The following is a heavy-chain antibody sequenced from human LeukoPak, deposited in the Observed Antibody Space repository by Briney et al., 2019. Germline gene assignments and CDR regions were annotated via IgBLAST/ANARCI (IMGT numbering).Heavy chain of an antibody. V-gene: IGHV3-7*01. CDR2: IKQDGSEK. CDR1: GFTFSSYW. D-gene: IGHD1-1*01. CDR3: AREEGHDAHAFDI. Sequence: GGSLRLSCAASGFTFSSYWMSWVRQAPGKGLEWVANIKQDGSEKYYVDSVKGRFTISRDNAKNSLYLQMNSLRAEDTAVYYCAREEGHDAHAFDIWGQGTMVTVSS. J-gene: IGHJ3*02.